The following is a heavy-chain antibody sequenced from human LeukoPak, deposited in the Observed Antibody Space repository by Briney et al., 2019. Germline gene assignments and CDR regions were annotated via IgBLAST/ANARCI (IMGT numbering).Heavy chain of an antibody. J-gene: IGHJ4*02. CDR1: GFTFSDYA. V-gene: IGHV3-23*01. Sequence: GGSLRLSCAASGFTFSDYAMAWVRQAPGQGLEWVLAISGGGASTYYADSVKGRFTISRDNSKNTPFLEMSSLRAEDSALYYCAKASSAYRPYFFDSWGQGTLVTVSS. CDR3: AKASSAYRPYFFDS. D-gene: IGHD3-16*01. CDR2: ISGGGAST.